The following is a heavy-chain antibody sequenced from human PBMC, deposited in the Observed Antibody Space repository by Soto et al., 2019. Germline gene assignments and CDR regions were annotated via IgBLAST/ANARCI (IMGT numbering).Heavy chain of an antibody. CDR2: FNPSGLST. J-gene: IGHJ4*02. CDR1: GSITNHH. CDR3: AKVPPGVLIAVAAPLAS. D-gene: IGHD6-19*01. V-gene: IGHV1-46*01. Sequence: QVHLVQSGAEVKKPGASVNVSCQASGSITNHHMHWVRQAPGQGLEWMGIFNPSGLSTTYAQKFQGRVTITKDTSTSTFYMELSSLPSEDPAVYFCAKVPPGVLIAVAAPLASWGQGTLVIVPS.